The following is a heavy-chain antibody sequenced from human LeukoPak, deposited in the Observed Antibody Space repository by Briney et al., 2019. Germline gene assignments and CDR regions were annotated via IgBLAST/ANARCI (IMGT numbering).Heavy chain of an antibody. CDR2: ISSSGNSI. J-gene: IGHJ4*02. CDR1: GFTFSDYY. CDR3: ARADDSSSGYFDY. Sequence: GGSLRLSCAASGFTFSDYYMSWIRQAPGKGLEWVSYISSSGNSISYADSVKGRFTISRDNAKNSLYLQMNSLRAEDTAVYYCARADDSSSGYFDYWGQGTLVTVFS. V-gene: IGHV3-11*04. D-gene: IGHD6-6*01.